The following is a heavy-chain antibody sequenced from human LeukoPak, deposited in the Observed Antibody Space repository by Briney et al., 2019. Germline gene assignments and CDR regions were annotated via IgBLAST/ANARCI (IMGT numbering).Heavy chain of an antibody. Sequence: GGSLRLSCAASGFTFSSYGMHWVRQAPGKGLEWVAVISYDGSNKYYADSVKGRFTISRDNSKNTLYLQMNSLRAEDTAVYYCAKISFGELFYDAFDIWGQGTMVTVSS. CDR3: AKISFGELFYDAFDI. J-gene: IGHJ3*02. V-gene: IGHV3-30*18. CDR2: ISYDGSNK. D-gene: IGHD3-10*01. CDR1: GFTFSSYG.